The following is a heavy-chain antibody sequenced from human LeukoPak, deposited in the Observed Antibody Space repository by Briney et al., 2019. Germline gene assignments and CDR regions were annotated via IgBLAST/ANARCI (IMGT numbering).Heavy chain of an antibody. CDR1: GFTFSSYG. CDR2: IWYDGSNK. J-gene: IGHJ4*02. D-gene: IGHD5-18*01. V-gene: IGHV3-33*06. CDR3: AKEGYSYGPDY. Sequence: PGGSLRLSCAASGFTFSSYGMHRVRQAPGKGLEWVAVIWYDGSNKYYADSVKGRFTISRDNSKNTLYLQMNSLSPEDTAVYYCAKEGYSYGPDYWGQGTLVTVSS.